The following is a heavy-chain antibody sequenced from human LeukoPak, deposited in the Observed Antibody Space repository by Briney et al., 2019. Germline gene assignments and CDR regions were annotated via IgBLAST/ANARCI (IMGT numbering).Heavy chain of an antibody. Sequence: SQTLSLTCAISGDSVSSNSAAWNWIRQSPSRGLKWLGRTYYRSKWYNDCAVSVKSRITINPDTFKNQFSLQLNSVTPEDTAVYYCARDPHIVVVPAAPAGFDPWGQGTLVTVSS. CDR3: ARDPHIVVVPAAPAGFDP. V-gene: IGHV6-1*01. J-gene: IGHJ5*02. CDR2: TYYRSKWYN. CDR1: GDSVSSNSAA. D-gene: IGHD2-2*01.